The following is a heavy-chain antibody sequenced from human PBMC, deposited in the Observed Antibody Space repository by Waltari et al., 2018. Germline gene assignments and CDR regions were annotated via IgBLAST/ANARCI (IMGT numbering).Heavy chain of an antibody. D-gene: IGHD6-13*01. J-gene: IGHJ4*02. CDR1: GFDFSSFS. Sequence: EVHLVESGGGLVKPGGSLRVSCAASGFDFSSFSINWIRQTPGKGVEWVSSISKSGRVTEYADSVKGRCTFSRDNANNSVYLQMNSLRVEDTAVYYCNVELAEAGNWGQGTLVTVSP. V-gene: IGHV3-21*06. CDR2: ISKSGRVT. CDR3: NVELAEAGN.